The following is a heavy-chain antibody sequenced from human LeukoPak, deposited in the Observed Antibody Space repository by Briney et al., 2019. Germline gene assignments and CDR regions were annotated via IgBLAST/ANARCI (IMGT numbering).Heavy chain of an antibody. CDR3: ATAGAYPTVAAIDY. V-gene: IGHV1-24*01. D-gene: IGHD6-19*01. Sequence: ASMKVSCKVSGYTLTELSMHWVRQAPGKGLEWMGGFDPEDGETIYAQKFQGRVTMTEDTSTDTAYMELSSLRSEDTAVYYCATAGAYPTVAAIDYWGQGTLVTVSS. CDR2: FDPEDGET. J-gene: IGHJ4*02. CDR1: GYTLTELS.